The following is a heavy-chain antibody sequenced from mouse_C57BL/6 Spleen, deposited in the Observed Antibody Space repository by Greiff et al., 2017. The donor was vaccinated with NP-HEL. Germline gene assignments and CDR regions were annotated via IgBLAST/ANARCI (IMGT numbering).Heavy chain of an antibody. D-gene: IGHD3-2*02. CDR2: IDPETGGT. CDR3: TRSFGQGY. CDR1: GYTFTDYE. V-gene: IGHV1-15*01. J-gene: IGHJ4*01. Sequence: QVQLQQSGAELVRPGASVTLSCKASGYTFTDYEMPWVKQTPVHGLEWIGAIDPETGGTAYNQKFKGKAILTADESSSTAYMELRSLTSEDSAVYYCTRSFGQGYWGQGTSGTGSS.